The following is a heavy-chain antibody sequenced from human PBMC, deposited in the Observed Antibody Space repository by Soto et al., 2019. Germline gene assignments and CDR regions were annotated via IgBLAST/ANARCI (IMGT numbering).Heavy chain of an antibody. CDR2: IWYDGSNK. D-gene: IGHD3-3*01. CDR3: ARDTSDFWSGYYTGAKYYFDY. Sequence: QVQLVESGGGVVQPGRSLRLSCAASGFTFSSYGMHWVRQAPGKGLEWVAVIWYDGSNKYYADSVKGRFTISSDNSKNTLYLQMNSLRAEDTAVYYCARDTSDFWSGYYTGAKYYFDYWGQGTLVTVSS. CDR1: GFTFSSYG. J-gene: IGHJ4*02. V-gene: IGHV3-33*01.